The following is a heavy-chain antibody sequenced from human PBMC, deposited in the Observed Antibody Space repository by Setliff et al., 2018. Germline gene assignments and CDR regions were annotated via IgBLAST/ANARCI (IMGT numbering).Heavy chain of an antibody. V-gene: IGHV4-4*07. D-gene: IGHD1-26*01. CDR2: IYVGRST. J-gene: IGHJ4*02. CDR3: ARESREIVGDGYFLDY. Sequence: SETLSLTCSVSGVSISDYFWSWIRQPAGKGLEWIGRIYVGRSTDYNPSLRSRVSMSEDTSKNQFSLKLTSVTAADTAVYYCARESREIVGDGYFLDYWGQGALVTVSS. CDR1: GVSISDYF.